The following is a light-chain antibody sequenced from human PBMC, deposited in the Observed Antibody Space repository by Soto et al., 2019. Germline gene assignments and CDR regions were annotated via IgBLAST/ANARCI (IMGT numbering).Light chain of an antibody. Sequence: EIVLTQSPGTLSLSPGERAALSCRASRSLSSTSLAWYQQRPGQAPRLLIYDVSSRATGIPDRFSGSGSGKDFTLTINRLEPEDFAVYYCQQYGSSPRTFGKGTKV. CDR1: RSLSSTS. J-gene: IGKJ1*01. V-gene: IGKV3-20*01. CDR2: DVS. CDR3: QQYGSSPRT.